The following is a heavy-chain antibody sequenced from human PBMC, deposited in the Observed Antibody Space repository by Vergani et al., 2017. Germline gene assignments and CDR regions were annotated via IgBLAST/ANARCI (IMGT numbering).Heavy chain of an antibody. Sequence: EVELVQSGPEMRKPGESLKISCKGSEYSFGNYWIGCVRQMPGKGLECMGIIYSADSDTRYSPSFQGQVTISADKSISTAFLQWDSLKASDTALYYCARHTTYTDSGGQGTLVTVSS. CDR3: ARHTTYTDS. CDR2: IYSADSDT. V-gene: IGHV5-51*01. D-gene: IGHD1-1*01. J-gene: IGHJ4*02. CDR1: EYSFGNYW.